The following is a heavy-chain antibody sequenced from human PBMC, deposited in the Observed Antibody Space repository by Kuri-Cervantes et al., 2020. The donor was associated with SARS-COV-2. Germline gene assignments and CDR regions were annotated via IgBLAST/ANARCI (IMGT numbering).Heavy chain of an antibody. D-gene: IGHD5-24*01. CDR2: ISYDGSNK. Sequence: GGSLRLSCAASGFTFSSYAMHWVRQAPGKGLEWVAVISYDGSNKYYVDSVKGRFTISRDNSKNTLYLQMNSLRAEDTAVYYCARGWDAFDIWGQGTMVTVSS. V-gene: IGHV3-30-3*01. CDR3: ARGWDAFDI. CDR1: GFTFSSYA. J-gene: IGHJ3*02.